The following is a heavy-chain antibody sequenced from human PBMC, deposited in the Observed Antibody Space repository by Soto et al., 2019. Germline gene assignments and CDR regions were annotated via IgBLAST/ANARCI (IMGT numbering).Heavy chain of an antibody. Sequence: EVQVVESGGGLVQPGGSLRLSCAASGFTFSSYWMTWVRQAPGKGLEWVANIKQDGSEKYYVDSVKGRFTISRDNAKNSLYLQMNSLRAEDTAVYYCARGYYYESSGYWGYWGQGTLVTVSS. V-gene: IGHV3-7*01. J-gene: IGHJ4*02. CDR3: ARGYYYESSGYWGY. CDR2: IKQDGSEK. CDR1: GFTFSSYW. D-gene: IGHD3-22*01.